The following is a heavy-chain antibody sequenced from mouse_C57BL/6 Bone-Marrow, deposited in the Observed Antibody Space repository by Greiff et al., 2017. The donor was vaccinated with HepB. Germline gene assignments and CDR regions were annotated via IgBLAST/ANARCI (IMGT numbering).Heavy chain of an antibody. CDR2: IYPGDGDT. CDR1: GYAFSSYW. D-gene: IGHD2-4*01. V-gene: IGHV1-80*01. CDR3: ARYYDYPYWYVDV. J-gene: IGHJ1*03. Sequence: VQLQQSGAELVKPGASVKISCKASGYAFSSYWMNWVKQRPGKGLEWIGQIYPGDGDTNYNGKFKGKATLTADKSSSTAYMQLSSLTSEDSAVYFCARYYDYPYWYVDVWGTGTTVTVSS.